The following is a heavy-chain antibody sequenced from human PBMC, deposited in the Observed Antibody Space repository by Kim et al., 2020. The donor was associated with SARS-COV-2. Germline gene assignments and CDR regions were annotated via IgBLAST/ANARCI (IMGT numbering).Heavy chain of an antibody. Sequence: SETLSLTCTVSGGSISSGGYYWSWIRQHPGKGLEWIGYIYYSGSTYYNPSLKSRVTISVDTSKNQFSLKLSSVTAADTAVYYCARVRVADIVVVPAAISVDYWGQGTLVTVSS. J-gene: IGHJ4*02. D-gene: IGHD2-2*01. V-gene: IGHV4-31*03. CDR1: GGSISSGGYY. CDR3: ARVRVADIVVVPAAISVDY. CDR2: IYYSGST.